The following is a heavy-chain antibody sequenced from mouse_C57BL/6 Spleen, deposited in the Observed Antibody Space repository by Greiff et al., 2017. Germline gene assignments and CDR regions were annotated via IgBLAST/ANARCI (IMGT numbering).Heavy chain of an antibody. CDR2: IRNKANGSTT. V-gene: IGHV7-3*01. CDR3: ARYIYYGSSYRGVMDY. Sequence: EVQLVESGGGLVQPGGSLSLSCAASGFTFTDYYMSWVRQPPGQALEWLGFIRNKANGSTTEYSASVKGRFTISRDNSQSILYLQMDALRAWDSATYYCARYIYYGSSYRGVMDYWGQGTSVTVSA. D-gene: IGHD1-1*01. CDR1: GFTFTDYY. J-gene: IGHJ4*01.